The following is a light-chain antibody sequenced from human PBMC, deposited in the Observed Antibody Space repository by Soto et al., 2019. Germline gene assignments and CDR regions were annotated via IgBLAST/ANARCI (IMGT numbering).Light chain of an antibody. CDR3: QSYDSSLSGYVV. CDR2: RSD. J-gene: IGLJ2*01. Sequence: QSVLTQPPSASGTPGQRVTISCSGSSSNIGSNHVYWYQQFPGMAPKLLMYRSDQRPTGVPDRFSGSKSGTSASLAISGLQAEDEADYYCQSYDSSLSGYVVFGGGTKLTVL. V-gene: IGLV1-47*01. CDR1: SSNIGSNH.